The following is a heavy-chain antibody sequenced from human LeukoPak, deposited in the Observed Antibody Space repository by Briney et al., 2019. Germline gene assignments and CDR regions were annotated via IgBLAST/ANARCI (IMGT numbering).Heavy chain of an antibody. Sequence: QTGGSLRLSCAASGFTFSSYWMHWVRQGPGKGLVWVSRINRDGSSTSYADSVKGRFTISRDNAKNTLYLQMNSLRAEDTAVYYCALGTKPLSYHFFDYWGQGALVTVSS. J-gene: IGHJ4*02. CDR1: GFTFSSYW. CDR3: ALGTKPLSYHFFDY. V-gene: IGHV3-74*01. CDR2: INRDGSST. D-gene: IGHD1-7*01.